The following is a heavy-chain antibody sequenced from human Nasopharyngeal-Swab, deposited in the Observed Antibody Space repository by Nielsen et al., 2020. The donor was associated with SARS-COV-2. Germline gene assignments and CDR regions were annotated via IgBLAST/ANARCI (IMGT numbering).Heavy chain of an antibody. CDR2: ISGYNGNT. J-gene: IGHJ3*02. V-gene: IGHV1-18*01. CDR3: TTHRVGARIRVPFDM. CDR1: GDTFSNRG. D-gene: IGHD1-26*01. Sequence: ASVKVSCKASGDTFSNRGIGWVRQAPGQGLEWMGWISGYNGNTNYAQKFQGRVTVTTDASTTTAYMELRSLRYDDTALYYCTTHRVGARIRVPFDMWGQGTMVIVSS.